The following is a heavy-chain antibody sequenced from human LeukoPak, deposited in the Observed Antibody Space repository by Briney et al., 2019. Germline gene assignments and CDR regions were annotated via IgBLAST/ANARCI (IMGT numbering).Heavy chain of an antibody. D-gene: IGHD4-17*01. CDR2: IRYDGSNK. Sequence: GGSLRLSCAASGFTFSSYGMHWVRQAPGKGLEWVAFIRYDGSNKYYADSVKGRFTISRDNSKNTLYLQMNSLRAEDTAVYYCAKMVRQGYGDYNYYYYYRDVWGKGTTVTVSS. J-gene: IGHJ6*03. CDR1: GFTFSSYG. V-gene: IGHV3-30*02. CDR3: AKMVRQGYGDYNYYYYYRDV.